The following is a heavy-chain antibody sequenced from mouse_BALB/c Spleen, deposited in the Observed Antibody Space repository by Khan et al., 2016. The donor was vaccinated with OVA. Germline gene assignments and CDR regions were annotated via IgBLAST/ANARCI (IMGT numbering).Heavy chain of an antibody. Sequence: QVQLQQSGAELVRPGASVKLSCKTSGYTFTNYWINWVKQRPGQGLEWIGNIYPSDSYTNYNQKFKDKATLTVDKSSSTAYMQLTSPTSEDSAVYYCTRGDPGNFDDWGHGTTLTVSS. CDR2: IYPSDSYT. D-gene: IGHD2-13*01. J-gene: IGHJ2*01. CDR3: TRGDPGNFDD. CDR1: GYTFTNYW. V-gene: IGHV1-69*02.